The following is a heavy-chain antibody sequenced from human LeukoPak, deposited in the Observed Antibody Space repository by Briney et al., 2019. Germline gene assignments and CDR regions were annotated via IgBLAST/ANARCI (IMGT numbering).Heavy chain of an antibody. J-gene: IGHJ3*02. D-gene: IGHD1-26*01. V-gene: IGHV1-2*02. Sequence: GSSGKVSCNASEGTFSSYAISWGRQAPGQGLEGMGWINPNSGGTNYAQKFQGRVTMTRDTSIITAYMELSRLRCDDPGVYSCARHGYVGAPGFDIWGQGTMVTVPS. CDR3: ARHGYVGAPGFDI. CDR2: INPNSGGT. CDR1: EGTFSSYA.